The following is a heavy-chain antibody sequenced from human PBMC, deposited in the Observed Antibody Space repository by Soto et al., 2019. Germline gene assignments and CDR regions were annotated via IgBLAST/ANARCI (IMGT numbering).Heavy chain of an antibody. J-gene: IGHJ4*02. CDR2: ISYDGSDK. D-gene: IGHD2-2*01. CDR1: GFTFNTFG. CDR3: ANSPIFYCSSYHCYKYYFDY. V-gene: IGHV3-30*18. Sequence: QEQLVESGGGVVLPGRSLRLSCAASGFTFNTFGMHWVRQAPGKGLEWVAVISYDGSDKYYSDSVRGRFTISRDNSMNTLYLQMNSLRTEDTAVYYCANSPIFYCSSYHCYKYYFDYWGQGTLVTVSS.